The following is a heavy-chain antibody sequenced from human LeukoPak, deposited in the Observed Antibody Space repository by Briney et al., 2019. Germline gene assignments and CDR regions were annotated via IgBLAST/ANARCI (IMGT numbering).Heavy chain of an antibody. J-gene: IGHJ4*02. D-gene: IGHD3-22*01. Sequence: SETLSLTCTVSGVSISSYYWTWIRQPPGKGLEWIGNINYSGSTKYNPSLKSRVTISVDTSKNQFSLKLSSVTAADTAVYYCARWYYDSSGYRYFDYWGQGTLVTVSS. CDR2: INYSGST. CDR3: ARWYYDSSGYRYFDY. CDR1: GVSISSYY. V-gene: IGHV4-59*01.